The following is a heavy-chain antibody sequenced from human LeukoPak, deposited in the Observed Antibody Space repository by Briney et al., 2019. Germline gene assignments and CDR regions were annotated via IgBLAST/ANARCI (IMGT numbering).Heavy chain of an antibody. CDR3: ARSGVVVVPAAITTNWFDP. CDR1: GYTFPAGYY. D-gene: IGHD2-2*02. Sequence: SVKVSCTASGYTFPAGYYIHWVRQAPGQGLEWMGWINPNSGGTNYAQKFQGRVTMTRDTSISTAYMELSRLRSDDTAVYYCARSGVVVVPAAITTNWFDPWGQGTLVTVSS. CDR2: INPNSGGT. J-gene: IGHJ5*02. V-gene: IGHV1-2*02.